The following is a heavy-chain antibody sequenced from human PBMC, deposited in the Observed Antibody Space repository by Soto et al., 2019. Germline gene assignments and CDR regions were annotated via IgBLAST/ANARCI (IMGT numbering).Heavy chain of an antibody. D-gene: IGHD3-10*01. V-gene: IGHV1-2*04. J-gene: IGHJ3*02. Sequence: QVQLVQSGAEVKKPGASVKVSCKASGYTFTGYYIHWVRQAPGQGLEWMGWINPNIGGTRYSHKFQGWVTMTRETSISPASVELCRLRSDDTAVYYCARDNRPKTYYYVSGNKRDIDGFASSGQGTMVTVSS. CDR3: ARDNRPKTYYYVSGNKRDIDGFAS. CDR2: INPNIGGT. CDR1: GYTFTGYY.